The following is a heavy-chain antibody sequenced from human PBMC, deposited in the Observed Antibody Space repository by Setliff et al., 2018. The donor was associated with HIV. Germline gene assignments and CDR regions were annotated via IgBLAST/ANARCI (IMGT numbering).Heavy chain of an antibody. V-gene: IGHV7-4-1*02. Sequence: ASVKVSCKASGYTFTSYAMNWVRQAPGQGLEWMGWINTNTGNPTYAQGFTGRFVFSLDTSVSTAYLQINSLKAEDTAIYYCARVGVDPQEYFQHWGQGTLVTVLL. CDR2: INTNTGNP. J-gene: IGHJ1*01. CDR1: GYTFTSYA. CDR3: ARVGVDPQEYFQH. D-gene: IGHD3-3*01.